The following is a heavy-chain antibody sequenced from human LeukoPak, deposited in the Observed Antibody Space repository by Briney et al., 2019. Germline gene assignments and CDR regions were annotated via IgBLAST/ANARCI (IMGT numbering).Heavy chain of an antibody. J-gene: IGHJ4*02. V-gene: IGHV3-49*03. D-gene: IGHD3-10*01. CDR1: GFTFGDYA. Sequence: GGSLRLSCTASGFTFGDYAMSWFRQAPGKGLEWVGFIRSKAYGGTTEYAASVKGRFTISRDDSKSIAYLQMNSLKTEDTAVYYCTREWFRESQGPFDYWGQGTLVTVSS. CDR2: IRSKAYGGTT. CDR3: TREWFRESQGPFDY.